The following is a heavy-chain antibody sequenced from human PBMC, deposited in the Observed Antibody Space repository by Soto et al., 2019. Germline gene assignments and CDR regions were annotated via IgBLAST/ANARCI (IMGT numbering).Heavy chain of an antibody. Sequence: PSETLSLTCTVSGGSISSGDYYWSWIRQPPGKGLEWIGYIYYSGSTYYNPSLKSRVTISVDTSKNQFSLKLSSVTAADTAVYYCAREAVAAAGPPFDYWGQGTLVTVSS. J-gene: IGHJ4*02. D-gene: IGHD6-13*01. V-gene: IGHV4-30-4*01. CDR2: IYYSGST. CDR1: GGSISSGDYY. CDR3: AREAVAAAGPPFDY.